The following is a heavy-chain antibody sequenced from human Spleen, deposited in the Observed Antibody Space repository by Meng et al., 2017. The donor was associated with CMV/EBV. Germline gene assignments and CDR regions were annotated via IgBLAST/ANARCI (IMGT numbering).Heavy chain of an antibody. CDR3: AGDTLGNSFDY. Sequence: LPPALSVVPFSGPNWWGWFRQSPGKGLEWIGETYNGGTTNYNPSLGSRVTISADKPKNQFSLKLTSVTAADTAVYYCAGDTLGNSFDYWGQGILVTVSS. D-gene: IGHD5-24*01. CDR1: VVPFSGPNW. J-gene: IGHJ4*02. V-gene: IGHV4-4*02. CDR2: TYNGGTT.